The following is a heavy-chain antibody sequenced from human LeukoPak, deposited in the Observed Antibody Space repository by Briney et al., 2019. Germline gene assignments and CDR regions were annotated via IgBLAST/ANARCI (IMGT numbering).Heavy chain of an antibody. D-gene: IGHD3-22*01. CDR3: ARASNYYDSSGSHLDVGY. J-gene: IGHJ4*02. CDR2: IYSGGST. V-gene: IGHV3-53*01. Sequence: PGGSLRLSCAASGFTVSSNYMSWVRQAPGKGLEWVSVIYSGGSTYYADSVKGRFTISRDNSKNTLYLQMNSLRAEDTAVYHCARASNYYDSSGSHLDVGYWGQGTLVTVSS. CDR1: GFTVSSNY.